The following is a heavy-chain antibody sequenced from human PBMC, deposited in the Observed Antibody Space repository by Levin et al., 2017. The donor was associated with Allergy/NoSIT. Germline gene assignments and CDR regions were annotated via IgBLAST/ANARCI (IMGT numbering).Heavy chain of an antibody. D-gene: IGHD3-3*01. CDR2: IYPADSDT. V-gene: IGHV5-51*01. J-gene: IGHJ4*02. CDR3: ARQGSGNYDFWSGYYHAPFDY. CDR1: GYKLGNSW. Sequence: GASVKVSCQASGYKLGNSWIAWVRQVPGKGLEWMGLIYPADSDTKYNPSFQGQVTISADKAINTAYLQWSSLKASDNAIYYCARQGSGNYDFWSGYYHAPFDYWGPGALVTVSS.